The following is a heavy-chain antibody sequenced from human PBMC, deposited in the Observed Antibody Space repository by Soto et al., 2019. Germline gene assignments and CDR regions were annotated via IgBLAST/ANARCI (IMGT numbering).Heavy chain of an antibody. CDR3: ARDRPVAAPSSSSGWFDP. D-gene: IGHD6-19*01. J-gene: IGHJ5*02. Sequence: GASVKVSCKASGYTFTSYDINWVRQATGQGLERMGWMNPNSGNTGYAQKFQGRVTMTRNTSTSTAYMELSSLRSDDTAVYYCARDRPVAAPSSSSGWFDPWGQGTLVTVSS. CDR1: GYTFTSYD. V-gene: IGHV1-8*01. CDR2: MNPNSGNT.